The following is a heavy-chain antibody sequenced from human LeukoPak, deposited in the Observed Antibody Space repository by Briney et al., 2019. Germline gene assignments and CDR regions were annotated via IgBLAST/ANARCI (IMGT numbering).Heavy chain of an antibody. D-gene: IGHD3-22*01. CDR2: IYYSGST. J-gene: IGHJ3*02. CDR1: GGSISSYY. CDR3: ARHGVPDYDSSGYYSNDAFDI. Sequence: SETLSLTCTVSGGSISSYYWSWIRQPPGKGLEWIGSIYYSGSTYYNPSLKSRVTISVDTSKNQFSLKLSSVTAADTAVYYCARHGVPDYDSSGYYSNDAFDIWGQGTMVTVSS. V-gene: IGHV4-39*01.